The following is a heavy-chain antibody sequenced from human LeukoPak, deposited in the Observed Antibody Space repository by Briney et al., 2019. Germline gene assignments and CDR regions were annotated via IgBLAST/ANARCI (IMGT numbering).Heavy chain of an antibody. CDR2: ISAYNGNT. Sequence: ASVKVSCKASGYTFTSYGISWGRQAPGQGVGGMGWISAYNGNTNYAQKLQGRVTMTTDTSTSTAYMELRSLRSDDTAVYYCARGKYCSSTSCPGPTLGYWGQGTLVTVSS. J-gene: IGHJ4*02. CDR3: ARGKYCSSTSCPGPTLGY. CDR1: GYTFTSYG. V-gene: IGHV1-18*01. D-gene: IGHD2-2*01.